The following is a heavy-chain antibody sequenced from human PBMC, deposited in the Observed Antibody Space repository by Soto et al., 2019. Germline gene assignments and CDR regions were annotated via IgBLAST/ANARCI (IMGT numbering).Heavy chain of an antibody. D-gene: IGHD6-19*01. J-gene: IGHJ4*02. V-gene: IGHV4-59*08. Sequence: PSETLSLTCTVSGDSIGGNYWSWIRQPPEKGLEWIGNIYYNGRTNYNPSLKSRVTISLDTSKNQFSLILSSVTAADTAVYYCARNGGSGWYFAYWGQGTLVTVSS. CDR1: GDSIGGNY. CDR3: ARNGGSGWYFAY. CDR2: IYYNGRT.